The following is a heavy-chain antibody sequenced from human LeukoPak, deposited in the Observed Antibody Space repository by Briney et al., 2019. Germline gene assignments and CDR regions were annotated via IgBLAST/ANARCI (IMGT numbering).Heavy chain of an antibody. CDR3: ARDLLGYNYYYMDV. V-gene: IGHV3-74*01. Sequence: PGGSLRLSCAASGFTFSNYWMHWVRQAPGKGLAWVSRINSDGSSTDYADSVKGRFTISRDNAKNTLYLQLNSLRAEDTAVYYCARDLLGYNYYYMDVWGKGTTVTVSS. D-gene: IGHD3-16*02. CDR2: INSDGSST. CDR1: GFTFSNYW. J-gene: IGHJ6*03.